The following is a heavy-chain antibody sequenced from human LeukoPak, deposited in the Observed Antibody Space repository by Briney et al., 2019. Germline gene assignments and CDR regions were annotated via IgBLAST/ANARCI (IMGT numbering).Heavy chain of an antibody. Sequence: PGGSLRLSCAASGFTVSSNYMSWVRQAPGKGLEWVSVIYSGGSTYYADSVKGRFTISRDNSKNTLYLQMNSLKTEDTAVYYCTTDLGGVSTFDYWGQGTLVTVSS. J-gene: IGHJ4*02. CDR2: IYSGGST. CDR1: GFTVSSNY. D-gene: IGHD6-13*01. CDR3: TTDLGGVSTFDY. V-gene: IGHV3-66*01.